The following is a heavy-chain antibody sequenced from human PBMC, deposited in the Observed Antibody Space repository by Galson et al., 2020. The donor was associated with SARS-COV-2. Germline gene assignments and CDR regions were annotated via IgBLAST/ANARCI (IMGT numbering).Heavy chain of an antibody. Sequence: SETLSLTCAVSGTSISGGSYSWNWIRQPPGKGLEWIGYISHSGGTYYNPSLKSRVTISGDRSKNQFSLRLSSVTAADAAVYFCARLHYGEYAPEAFDIWG. D-gene: IGHD4-17*01. CDR2: ISHSGGT. J-gene: IGHJ3*02. CDR3: ARLHYGEYAPEAFDI. CDR1: GTSISGGSYS. V-gene: IGHV4-30-2*01.